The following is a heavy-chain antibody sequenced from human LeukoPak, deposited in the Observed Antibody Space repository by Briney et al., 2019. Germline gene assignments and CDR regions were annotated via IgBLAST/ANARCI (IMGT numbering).Heavy chain of an antibody. V-gene: IGHV4-4*07. CDR3: ARDLIVPDAMTGSGSYSTDY. Sequence: SETLSLTCTVSGGSISSYYWSWIRQPAGKGLEWIGRIYSSGSTNYNPSLKSRVTVSVDTSKNQFSLKLSSVTAADTAVYYCARDLIVPDAMTGSGSYSTDYWGQGTLVTVTS. CDR2: IYSSGST. J-gene: IGHJ4*02. CDR1: GGSISSYY. D-gene: IGHD3-10*01.